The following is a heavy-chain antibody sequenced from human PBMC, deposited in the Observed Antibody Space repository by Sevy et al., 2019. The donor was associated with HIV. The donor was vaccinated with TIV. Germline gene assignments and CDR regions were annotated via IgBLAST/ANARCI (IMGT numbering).Heavy chain of an antibody. D-gene: IGHD3-10*01. Sequence: GGSLRLSCAASGFIFNSYTMNWVRQAPGKGLEWVSAISGSGGTTYYADSGKGRLTISRDNSKKKVDLQMNSLTVEDTAVYYCAKGYGSGSPPDYWGQGTLVTVSS. CDR1: GFIFNSYT. CDR2: ISGSGGTT. J-gene: IGHJ4*02. V-gene: IGHV3-23*01. CDR3: AKGYGSGSPPDY.